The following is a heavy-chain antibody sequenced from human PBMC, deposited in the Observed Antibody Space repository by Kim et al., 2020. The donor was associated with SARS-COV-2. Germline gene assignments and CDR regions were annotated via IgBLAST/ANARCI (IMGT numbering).Heavy chain of an antibody. V-gene: IGHV3-23*01. D-gene: IGHD3-10*01. CDR3: AKRTGPGSINMIRGAGGWACGMDV. CDR1: GFTFSSYA. J-gene: IGHJ6*02. CDR2: MSGSGGKI. Sequence: GGSLRLSCAASGFTFSSYAMSWVRQAPGKGLEWVSGMSGSGGKIQYADSVKGRFTISRDNSKNTLYLQMNSLRAEDTAVYYCAKRTGPGSINMIRGAGGWACGMDVWGQGTTVTVSS.